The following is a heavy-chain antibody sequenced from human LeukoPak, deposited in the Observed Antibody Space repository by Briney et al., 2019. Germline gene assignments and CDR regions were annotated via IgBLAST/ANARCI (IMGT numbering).Heavy chain of an antibody. CDR3: AYNSSSWYGAFDY. D-gene: IGHD6-13*01. Sequence: GGSLRLSCAASAFTFSSYAMSWVRQAPGKGLEWVSAVSGSGGTTYYADSVKGRFTISRDNSKNTLYLQMNSLRAEDTAVYYCAYNSSSWYGAFDYWGQGTLVTVSS. V-gene: IGHV3-23*01. CDR2: VSGSGGTT. CDR1: AFTFSSYA. J-gene: IGHJ4*02.